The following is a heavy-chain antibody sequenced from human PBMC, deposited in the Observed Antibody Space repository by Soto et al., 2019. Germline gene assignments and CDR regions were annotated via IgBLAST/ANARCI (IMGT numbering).Heavy chain of an antibody. Sequence: PGGSLRLSCAASGFTFSSYAMSWVRQAPGKGLEWVSAISASAGSTYYADSVKGRFTISRDNSMNTLFLQMNSLRAEDTAVYYCAKGPRYNWNVCFMDVWGQGTTVTVSS. V-gene: IGHV3-23*01. CDR1: GFTFSSYA. D-gene: IGHD1-20*01. CDR3: AKGPRYNWNVCFMDV. J-gene: IGHJ6*02. CDR2: ISASAGST.